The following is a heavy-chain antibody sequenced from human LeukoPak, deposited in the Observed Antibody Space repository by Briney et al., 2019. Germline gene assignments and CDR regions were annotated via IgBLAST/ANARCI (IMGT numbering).Heavy chain of an antibody. CDR1: GFTFSDYS. CDR3: ARSPYYFDY. J-gene: IGHJ4*02. Sequence: PGGSLRLSCAASGFTFSDYSMIWVRQAPGKGLEWVSYISSSSSMIYYADSVKGRFTISGDNAKNSLHLQMNSLREEDTAVYYCARSPYYFDYWGQGTLVTVSS. CDR2: ISSSSSMI. V-gene: IGHV3-48*02.